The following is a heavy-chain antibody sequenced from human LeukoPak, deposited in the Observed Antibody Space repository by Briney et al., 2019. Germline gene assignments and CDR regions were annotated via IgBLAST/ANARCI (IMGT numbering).Heavy chain of an antibody. CDR3: ARVLTNTSGWYYFDY. Sequence: ASVKVSCKASGYTFTSYYMHWVRQAPGQGLEWMGIIYPSGGSTSYAQKFQGRVTMTRDTSTSTVYMELSSLRSEDTAVYYCARVLTNTSGWYYFDYWGQGTLVTVSS. CDR2: IYPSGGST. D-gene: IGHD6-19*01. V-gene: IGHV1-46*01. CDR1: GYTFTSYY. J-gene: IGHJ4*02.